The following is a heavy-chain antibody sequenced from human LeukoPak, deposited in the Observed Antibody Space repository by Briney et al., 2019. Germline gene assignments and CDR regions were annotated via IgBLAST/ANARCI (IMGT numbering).Heavy chain of an antibody. CDR3: ARSLGANTWVGNWVVP. Sequence: SETLSLTFSSSGGSISSPKHDWAWIRQPPGQGLEWIGSIYYSGTTYYNLSLKSRVTLSVDTSQNQFSLKLSSVTAADTAIYFCARSLGANTWVGNWVVPWGQGTLVTVSP. J-gene: IGHJ5*02. V-gene: IGHV4-39*01. D-gene: IGHD3-10*01. CDR2: IYYSGTT. CDR1: GGSISSPKHD.